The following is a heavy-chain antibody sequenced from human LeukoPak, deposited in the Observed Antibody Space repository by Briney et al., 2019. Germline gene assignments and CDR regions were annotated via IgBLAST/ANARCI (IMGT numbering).Heavy chain of an antibody. CDR2: IKQDGSVK. D-gene: IGHD5-24*01. V-gene: IGHV3-7*01. CDR3: ARVEMATLHDAFDI. J-gene: IGHJ3*02. Sequence: GGSLRLSCAASGFTFSSYWMSWVRQAPGKGLEWVANIKQDGSVKYYVDSVKGRFTISRDNAKNSLYLQMNSLRAEDTAVYYCARVEMATLHDAFDIWGQGTMVTVSS. CDR1: GFTFSSYW.